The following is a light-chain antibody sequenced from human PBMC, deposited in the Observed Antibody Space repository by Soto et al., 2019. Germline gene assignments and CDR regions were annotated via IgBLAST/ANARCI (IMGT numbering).Light chain of an antibody. CDR1: SSDVGSYDL. CDR2: EVS. Sequence: QSALTQPASVSGSPGQSITISCTGTSSDVGSYDLVSWYQHHPGKAPKLMIYEVSKRPSGVSNRFSGFKSDNTASLTISGLQAEDEADYYCCSFAGSSTYVFGTGTKLTVL. V-gene: IGLV2-23*02. CDR3: CSFAGSSTYV. J-gene: IGLJ1*01.